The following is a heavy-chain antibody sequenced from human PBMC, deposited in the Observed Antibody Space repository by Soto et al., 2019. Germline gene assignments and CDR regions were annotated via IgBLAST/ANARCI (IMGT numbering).Heavy chain of an antibody. CDR2: IWYDGSNK. J-gene: IGHJ4*02. Sequence: QVQLVESGGGVVQPGRSLRLSCAASGFTFSSYGMHWVRQAPGKGLEWVAVIWYDGSNKYYADSVKGRFTISRDNSKNTLYLQMNSLRAEDTAVYYCARGVSYGSGSYAPVDYWGQGTLVTVSS. CDR3: ARGVSYGSGSYAPVDY. D-gene: IGHD3-10*01. V-gene: IGHV3-33*01. CDR1: GFTFSSYG.